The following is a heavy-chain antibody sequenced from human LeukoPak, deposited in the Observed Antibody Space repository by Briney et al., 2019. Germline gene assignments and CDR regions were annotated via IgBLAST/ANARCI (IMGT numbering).Heavy chain of an antibody. Sequence: GGSLRLSCAASGSTFSNDWMSWVRQATGKGLEGVGNIHQHGSETYYGDSLKGRFTISRDNSKNTLYLHMNRLRAEDTAVYYCARDDNWRPCEYWGQGILVTVSS. D-gene: IGHD3-3*01. V-gene: IGHV3-7*01. CDR2: IHQHGSET. CDR3: ARDDNWRPCEY. J-gene: IGHJ4*02. CDR1: GSTFSNDW.